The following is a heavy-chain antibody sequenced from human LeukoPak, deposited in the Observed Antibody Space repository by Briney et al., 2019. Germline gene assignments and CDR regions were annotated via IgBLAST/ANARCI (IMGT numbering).Heavy chain of an antibody. CDR1: GGSISSYY. Sequence: KSSETLSLTCTVSGGSISSYYWNWIRQPPGKGLEWIGYIYYSGSTNYNPSLKSRVTISVDTSKNQFSLKLSSVTAADTAVYYCARTPIYYFDNSGYYNWGQGTLVTVSS. J-gene: IGHJ4*02. CDR2: IYYSGST. CDR3: ARTPIYYFDNSGYYN. V-gene: IGHV4-59*01. D-gene: IGHD3-22*01.